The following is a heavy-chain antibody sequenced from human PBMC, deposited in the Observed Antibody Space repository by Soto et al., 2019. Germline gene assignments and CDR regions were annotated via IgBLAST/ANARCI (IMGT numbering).Heavy chain of an antibody. CDR1: GFTFSSYA. CDR3: AKGRYGDY. Sequence: EVQLLESGGGLVQPGGSLRLSCAASGFTFSSYAMSWVRQAPGKGLEWVSAISGRGGSTYYADSVKGRFTISIDISKNRLYLQMNSLRAEDTAVYYGAKGRYGDYWGQGTLVTVSS. D-gene: IGHD4-17*01. V-gene: IGHV3-23*01. J-gene: IGHJ4*02. CDR2: ISGRGGST.